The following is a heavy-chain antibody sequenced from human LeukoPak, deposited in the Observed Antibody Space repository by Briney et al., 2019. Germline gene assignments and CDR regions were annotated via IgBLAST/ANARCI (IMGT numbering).Heavy chain of an antibody. CDR1: GFTFSDSF. V-gene: IGHV3-72*01. CDR3: ATSSWYRLAY. D-gene: IGHD6-13*01. CDR2: SRNKADSYTA. J-gene: IGHJ4*02. Sequence: GGSLRLSCAASGFTFSDSFMSWVRRAPGGGLEWVGRSRNKADSYTAEYAASVKGRFTISRDESKNSLYLQISSLETEDAAVYYCATSSWYRLAYWGQGSLVTVSS.